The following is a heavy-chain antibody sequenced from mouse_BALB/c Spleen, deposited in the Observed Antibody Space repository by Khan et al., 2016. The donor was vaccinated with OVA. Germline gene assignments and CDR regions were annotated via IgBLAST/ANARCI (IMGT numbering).Heavy chain of an antibody. CDR3: ARGGYYYFDY. CDR1: GFTFSGFG. V-gene: IGHV5-17*02. CDR2: ISSGSSTN. Sequence: EVELVESGGGLVQPGGSRKLSCAASGFTFSGFGMHWVRQAPEKGLEWVAYISSGSSTNYYADTVKGRFTISRDNPKNTLFLQMTRLRSEDTAMYYCARGGYYYFDYWGQGTTLTVSS. J-gene: IGHJ2*01.